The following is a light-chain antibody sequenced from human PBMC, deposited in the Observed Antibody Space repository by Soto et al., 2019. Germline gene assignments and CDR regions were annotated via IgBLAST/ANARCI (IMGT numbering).Light chain of an antibody. J-gene: IGLJ2*01. CDR1: SSDIGAGYR. CDR2: DNT. Sequence: QPVLTQPPSVSGAPGQRVTISCTGSSSDIGAGYRVRWYQQVPGTAPKLLINDNTNRPSGVSARFSGSKSGTSASLAITGLQAEDEGDYYCQSYDTSLSAVVFGGGTKLTVL. CDR3: QSYDTSLSAVV. V-gene: IGLV1-40*01.